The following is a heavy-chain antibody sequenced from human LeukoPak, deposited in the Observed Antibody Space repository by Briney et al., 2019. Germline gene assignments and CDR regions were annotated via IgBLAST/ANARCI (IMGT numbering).Heavy chain of an antibody. CDR2: IKQDGSEK. J-gene: IGHJ4*02. CDR1: GFTFSSYW. CDR3: ARDSEGLLRGAYFDY. V-gene: IGHV3-7*01. D-gene: IGHD3-3*01. Sequence: PGGSLRLSCAASGFTFSSYWMSWVRQAPGKGLEWVANIKQDGSEKYYVDSVKGRFTISRDNAKNSLYLQMNSLRAEDTAVYYRARDSEGLLRGAYFDYWGQGTLVTVSS.